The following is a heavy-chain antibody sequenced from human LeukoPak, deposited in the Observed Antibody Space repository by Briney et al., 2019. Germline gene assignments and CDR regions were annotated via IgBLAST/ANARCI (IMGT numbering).Heavy chain of an antibody. CDR1: GGSISSYF. J-gene: IGHJ4*02. Sequence: SETLSLTCTVSGGSISSYFWSRIRQPAGKGLEWIGRMYTSGSTNYNPSLKSRVTMSADTSKNQFSLKMSSVTAADTAVYYCAGSGYSYGNSFDYWGRGTLVTVSS. D-gene: IGHD5-18*01. V-gene: IGHV4-4*07. CDR3: AGSGYSYGNSFDY. CDR2: MYTSGST.